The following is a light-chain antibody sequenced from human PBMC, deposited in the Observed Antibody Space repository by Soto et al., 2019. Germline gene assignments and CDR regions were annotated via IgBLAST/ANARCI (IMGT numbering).Light chain of an antibody. Sequence: QSVLTQPPSGSGTPGQRVTISRSGSSSNIGSNYVYWYQQLPGTAPKLLIYSNNQRPSGVPDRFSGSQSGTSASLAISGLRSEDEADYYCAAWDDSLSGYVFGTGTKVTVL. CDR3: AAWDDSLSGYV. CDR1: SSNIGSNY. V-gene: IGLV1-47*02. J-gene: IGLJ1*01. CDR2: SNN.